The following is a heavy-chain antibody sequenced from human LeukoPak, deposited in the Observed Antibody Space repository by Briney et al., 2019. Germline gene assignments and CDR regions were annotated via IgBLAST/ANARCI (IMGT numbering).Heavy chain of an antibody. D-gene: IGHD6-6*01. J-gene: IGHJ6*02. CDR2: ISSSGGWT. CDR1: GFTFSSYA. V-gene: IGHV3-23*01. Sequence: PGGSLRLSCAASGFTFSSYAMSWVRQAPGKGLELVSAISSSGGWTYYADSVKGRFTISRDNSKNTLYLQMNSLRVEDTAVYYCVKDPYSSSSGGPYAMDVWGQGTTVTVSS. CDR3: VKDPYSSSSGGPYAMDV.